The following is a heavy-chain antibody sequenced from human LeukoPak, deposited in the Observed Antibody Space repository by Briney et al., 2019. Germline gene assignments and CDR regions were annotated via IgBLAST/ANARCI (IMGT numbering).Heavy chain of an antibody. Sequence: GGSLRLSCAASGFTFSDYYMNWIRQAPGKGLEWVSYISSSGSTIYYADSVKGRFTISRDNAKSSLYLQMNSLRAEDTAVYYCARDSYYYGSGSYLDYWGQGTLVTVSS. CDR2: ISSSGSTI. CDR1: GFTFSDYY. V-gene: IGHV3-11*04. D-gene: IGHD3-10*01. CDR3: ARDSYYYGSGSYLDY. J-gene: IGHJ4*02.